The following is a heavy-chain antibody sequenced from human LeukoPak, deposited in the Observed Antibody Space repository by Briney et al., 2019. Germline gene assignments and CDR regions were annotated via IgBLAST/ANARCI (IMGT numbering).Heavy chain of an antibody. V-gene: IGHV3-74*03. D-gene: IGHD3-3*01. J-gene: IGHJ3*01. CDR1: GFTFSGFW. CDR2: LNSDGSSI. CDR3: ASVVGGYYPPVDAFDL. Sequence: GGSLRLSCAASGFTFSGFWMHWVRQPPGKGLVWVSRLNSDGSSITYAYSVKGRFPITRDNAKKTLYLQMNSLRAEDTAVYYCASVVGGYYPPVDAFDLWGRGTMVTVSS.